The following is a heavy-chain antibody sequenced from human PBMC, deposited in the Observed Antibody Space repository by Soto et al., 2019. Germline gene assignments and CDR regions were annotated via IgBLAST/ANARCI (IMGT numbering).Heavy chain of an antibody. J-gene: IGHJ3*02. V-gene: IGHV4-34*01. CDR2: INHSGST. Sequence: LSLTCAVYGGSFSGYYWSWIRQPPGKGLEWIGEINHSGSTNYNPSLKSRVTISVDTSKNQFSLKLSSVTAADTALYYCARGVVVAGLSDAFDIWGQGTMVTVSS. CDR3: ARGVVVAGLSDAFDI. CDR1: GGSFSGYY. D-gene: IGHD2-15*01.